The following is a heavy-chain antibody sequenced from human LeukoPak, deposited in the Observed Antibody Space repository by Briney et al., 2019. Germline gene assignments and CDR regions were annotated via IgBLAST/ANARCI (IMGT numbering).Heavy chain of an antibody. CDR1: GFTFSSYG. V-gene: IGHV3-30*18. J-gene: IGHJ4*02. CDR2: ISYDGSNK. Sequence: GRSLRLSCAASGFTFSSYGMHWVRQAPGKGLEWVTVISYDGSNKYYADSVKGRFTISRDNSKNTLYLQMNSLRAEDTAVYYCAKDPGIAAGGVRWGQGTLVTVSS. D-gene: IGHD6-13*01. CDR3: AKDPGIAAGGVR.